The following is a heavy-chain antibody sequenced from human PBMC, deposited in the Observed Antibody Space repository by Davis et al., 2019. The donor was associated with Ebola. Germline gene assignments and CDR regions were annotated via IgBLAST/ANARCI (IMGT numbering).Heavy chain of an antibody. CDR1: GYSIATGFS. Sequence: SETLSLTCSVSGYSIATGFSWGWIRLPPGKGLEWLGYIYHSGVTNHNPSLKSRVTISVDTSKTHFSLKVSSVTAADTAVYYWAGNDYGDVGPGYWGQGTLVTASS. J-gene: IGHJ4*01. V-gene: IGHV4-38-2*01. D-gene: IGHD4-17*01. CDR3: AGNDYGDVGPGY. CDR2: IYHSGVT.